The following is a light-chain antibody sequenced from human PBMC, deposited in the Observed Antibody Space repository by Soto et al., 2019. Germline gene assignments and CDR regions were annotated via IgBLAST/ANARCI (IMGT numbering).Light chain of an antibody. Sequence: EIVMTQSPATLSVSPGEKATLSCRASQTVRNNYLAWYQQKPGQAPRLLIYGASSRATGIPDRFSGSGSETDFTLTISRLEPEDFAVYYCQQYGSSPWTFGQGTKVDI. CDR3: QQYGSSPWT. J-gene: IGKJ1*01. CDR2: GAS. CDR1: QTVRNNY. V-gene: IGKV3-20*01.